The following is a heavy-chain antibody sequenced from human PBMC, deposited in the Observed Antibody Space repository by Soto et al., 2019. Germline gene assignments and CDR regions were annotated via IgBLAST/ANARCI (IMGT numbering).Heavy chain of an antibody. CDR1: GYTFTSYA. CDR2: INAGNGNT. Sequence: ASVKVSCKASGYTFTSYAMHWVRQAPGQRLEWMGWINAGNGNTKYSQKFQGRVTITRDTSASTAYMELSSLRSEDTAVYYCARLGADTMIFRADDYWGQGTLVTVS. J-gene: IGHJ4*02. V-gene: IGHV1-3*01. D-gene: IGHD3-22*01. CDR3: ARLGADTMIFRADDY.